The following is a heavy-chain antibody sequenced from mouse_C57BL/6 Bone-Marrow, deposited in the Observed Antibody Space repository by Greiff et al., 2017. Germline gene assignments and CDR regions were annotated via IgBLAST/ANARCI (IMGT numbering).Heavy chain of an antibody. D-gene: IGHD2-2*01. CDR3: TTAEIWLRRRDFDY. V-gene: IGHV14-4*01. CDR2: IDPENGDT. CDR1: GFNIKDDY. Sequence: EVQRVESGAELVRPGASVKLSCTASGFNIKDDYMHWVKQRPEQGLEWIGWIDPENGDTEYASKFQGKATITADTSSNTAYLQLSSLTSEDTAVYYCTTAEIWLRRRDFDYWGQGTTLTVSS. J-gene: IGHJ2*01.